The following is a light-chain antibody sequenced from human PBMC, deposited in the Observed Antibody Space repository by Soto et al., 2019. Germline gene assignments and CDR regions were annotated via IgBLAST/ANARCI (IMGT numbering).Light chain of an antibody. Sequence: QSVLTQPPSVSAAPGQKVTISCSGSSSNIGGNSVSWYQQLPGTAPKLLIYDDDKRPSGIPDRFSGSKSGTSATLGITGFQTGDDADYYSGPWDSRVSAYVFATGTKGTVL. CDR2: DDD. J-gene: IGLJ1*01. CDR1: SSNIGGNS. CDR3: GPWDSRVSAYV. V-gene: IGLV1-51*01.